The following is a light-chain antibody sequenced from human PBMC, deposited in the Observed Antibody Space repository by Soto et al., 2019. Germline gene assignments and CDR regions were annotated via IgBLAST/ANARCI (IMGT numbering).Light chain of an antibody. CDR1: QSISSW. J-gene: IGKJ1*01. V-gene: IGKV1-5*01. CDR3: QQYNSYSRT. Sequence: DIQMTQSPSTLSESVGDRVTITCRASQSISSWLAWYQQKPGKAPKLLIYDASSLESGVPSRFSGSGSGTEFTLTISSLQPDDFATYYCQQYNSYSRTFGQGTKVDIK. CDR2: DAS.